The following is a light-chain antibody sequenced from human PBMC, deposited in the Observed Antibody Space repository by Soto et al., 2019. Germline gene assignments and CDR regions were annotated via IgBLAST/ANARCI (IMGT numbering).Light chain of an antibody. CDR2: GAS. V-gene: IGKV3-20*01. CDR3: QQYGTSPWT. J-gene: IGKJ1*01. Sequence: EIVLTQSPGTLSLSPGERATLSCRASQSISSSYLAWYQQKPGQAPRLLIYGASSRADGIPDNFSGSGSGTDFTLTISRLEPEDFAVYYCQQYGTSPWTFGQGTKVEIK. CDR1: QSISSSY.